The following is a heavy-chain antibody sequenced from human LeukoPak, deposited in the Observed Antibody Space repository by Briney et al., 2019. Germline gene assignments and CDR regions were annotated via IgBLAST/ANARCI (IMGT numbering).Heavy chain of an antibody. CDR1: GGSISSYY. CDR3: AXWIXGWSDDAFDI. D-gene: IGHD6-19*01. J-gene: IGHJ3*02. V-gene: IGHV4-59*01. Sequence: SETLSLTCTVSGGSISSYYWSWIRQPPGKGLEWIGYIYYSGSTNYNPSLKSRVTISEETSKNQFSLKLSSVTAADTAVYYCAXWIXGWSDDAFDIWGQGTMVTVSS. CDR2: IYYSGST.